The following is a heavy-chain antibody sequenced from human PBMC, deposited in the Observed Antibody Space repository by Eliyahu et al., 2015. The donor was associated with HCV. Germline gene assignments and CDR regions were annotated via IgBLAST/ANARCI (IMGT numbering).Heavy chain of an antibody. D-gene: IGHD1-26*01. Sequence: EVKKPGSSVKVSCKASGGTFSSSAISWVRQAPGQGLEWMGGITPIFTTAKYSQKFQGRVTITADESTSTAYMEVRSPRSQRTRPYYCARSSSEHTIVGATGGLFDYWGQGTLVTVSS. CDR2: ITPIFTTA. V-gene: IGHV1-69*01. CDR3: ARSSSEHTIVGATGGLFDY. J-gene: IGHJ4*02. CDR1: GGTFSSSA.